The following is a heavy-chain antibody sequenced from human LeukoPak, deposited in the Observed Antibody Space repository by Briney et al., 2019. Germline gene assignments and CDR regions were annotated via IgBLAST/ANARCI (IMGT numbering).Heavy chain of an antibody. CDR1: GYTFTTYY. CDR2: INPSGGST. J-gene: IGHJ4*02. D-gene: IGHD6-19*01. V-gene: IGHV1-46*01. Sequence: ASVKVSCKASGYTFTTYYIHWVRQAPGQGLEWMAIINPSGGSTSYAQKLQGRVTVTRDMSTSTVHMELKGLRSEDTAMYYCARAWEAVAGNYGVIDYWGQGTLVTVSS. CDR3: ARAWEAVAGNYGVIDY.